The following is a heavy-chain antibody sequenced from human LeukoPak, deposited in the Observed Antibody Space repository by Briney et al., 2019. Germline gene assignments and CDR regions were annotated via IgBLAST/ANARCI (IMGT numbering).Heavy chain of an antibody. Sequence: PGGSLRLSCAASGFTFTSYAMNWVRQAPGKGLEWVSGISANGISTNYADFVKGRFTISRDNSKNTLYLQMNSLRAGDTAIYYCARGRWPGGHFDYWGQGTLVTVSS. CDR2: ISANGIST. CDR1: GFTFTSYA. V-gene: IGHV3-23*01. D-gene: IGHD4-23*01. CDR3: ARGRWPGGHFDY. J-gene: IGHJ4*02.